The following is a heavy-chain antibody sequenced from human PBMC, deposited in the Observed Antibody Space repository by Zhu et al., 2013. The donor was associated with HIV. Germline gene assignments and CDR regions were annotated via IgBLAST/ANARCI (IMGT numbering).Heavy chain of an antibody. CDR2: INKSGRT. Sequence: QVQLQESGPGLVKPSETLSLNCTVSGGSISSGAYYWSWLRQLPGKGLEWIGYINKSGRTYFSPSFKSRVIISVTTDNQFSLRLSSVTAADTAVYHCATKGDGLSYFDRWGQGTPGHRLP. CDR3: ATKGDGLSYFDR. CDR1: GGSISSGAYY. V-gene: IGHV4-31*03. J-gene: IGHJ4*02. D-gene: IGHD3-16*01.